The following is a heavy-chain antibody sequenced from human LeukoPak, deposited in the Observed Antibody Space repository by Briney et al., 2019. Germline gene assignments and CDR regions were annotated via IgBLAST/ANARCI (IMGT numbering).Heavy chain of an antibody. V-gene: IGHV4-34*01. CDR2: INHSGST. CDR1: GGSFSGYY. Sequence: SETLSLTCAVYGGSFSGYYWSWIRQPPGKGLEWIGEINHSGSTNYNPSLKSRVTISVDTSKNQFSLKLSSVTAADTAVYYCARAKYDFWSGYLHGYWGQGTLVTVSS. D-gene: IGHD3-3*01. CDR3: ARAKYDFWSGYLHGY. J-gene: IGHJ4*02.